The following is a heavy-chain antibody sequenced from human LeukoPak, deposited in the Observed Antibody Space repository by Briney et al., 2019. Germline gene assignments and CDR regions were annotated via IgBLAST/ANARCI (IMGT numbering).Heavy chain of an antibody. Sequence: GESLKICCRGSGYSFTTYWIGWVRQMPGKGLGWMGIIYPGDSDTRYSPSFQGQVTMSADKSINTAYLQWSSLKASDTAMYYCARRQGCSSTSCPPDSWGQGTLVTVSS. CDR2: IYPGDSDT. CDR3: ARRQGCSSTSCPPDS. J-gene: IGHJ4*02. D-gene: IGHD2-2*01. CDR1: GYSFTTYW. V-gene: IGHV5-51*01.